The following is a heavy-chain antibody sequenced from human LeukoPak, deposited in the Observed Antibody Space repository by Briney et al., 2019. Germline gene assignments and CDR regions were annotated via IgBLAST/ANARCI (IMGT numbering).Heavy chain of an antibody. CDR3: ARGRVDIVVVPAAMSRYFDY. Sequence: SETLSLTCAVYGGSFSGYYWSWVRQPPGKGLEWIGEINHSGSTNYNPSLKSRVTISVDTSKNQFSLKLSSVTAADTAVYYCARGRVDIVVVPAAMSRYFDYWGQGTLVTVSS. V-gene: IGHV4-34*01. D-gene: IGHD2-2*03. CDR1: GGSFSGYY. CDR2: INHSGST. J-gene: IGHJ4*02.